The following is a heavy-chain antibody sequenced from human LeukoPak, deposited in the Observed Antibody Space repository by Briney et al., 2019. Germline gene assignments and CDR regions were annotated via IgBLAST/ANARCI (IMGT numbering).Heavy chain of an antibody. D-gene: IGHD2-2*02. CDR3: AREDIVVVPAAILYYYYGMDV. CDR1: GYTFTGYY. J-gene: IGHJ6*02. CDR2: INPNSGGT. Sequence: ASVKVSCKASGYTFTGYYMHWVRQAPGQGLEWMGWINPNSGGTNYAQRFQGGVTMTRDTSISTAYMELSRLRSDDTAVYYCAREDIVVVPAAILYYYYGMDVWGQGTTVTVSS. V-gene: IGHV1-2*02.